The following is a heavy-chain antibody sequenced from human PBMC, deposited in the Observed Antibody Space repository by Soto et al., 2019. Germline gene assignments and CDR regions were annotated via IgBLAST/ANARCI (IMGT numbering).Heavy chain of an antibody. CDR3: ATGRIVGATSPWVT. CDR2: INVDNGNT. J-gene: IGHJ5*02. Sequence: ASVKVSCKTPGYTFTRYNIHWVRQAPGQRLEWMGWINVDNGNTRYAQKLQGRVTMTTDTSTSTAYMELRSLRSDDTAMYYCATGRIVGATSPWVTWGQGTLVTVSS. D-gene: IGHD1-26*01. CDR1: GYTFTRYN. V-gene: IGHV1-3*01.